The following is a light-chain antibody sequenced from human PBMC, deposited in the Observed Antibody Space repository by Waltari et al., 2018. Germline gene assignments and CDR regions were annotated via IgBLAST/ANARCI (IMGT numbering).Light chain of an antibody. CDR2: EVS. J-gene: IGLJ1*01. CDR1: DSDVGAYDF. Sequence: QSALTQPASVSGSPGQSITISCSGTDSDVGAYDFVPWYQQHPGKAPNLRIHEVSNRPSWISNRFSASKSGNTASLTISGLQAEDEADYYCSSYTTSSAPGVFGTGTRVTVL. V-gene: IGLV2-14*01. CDR3: SSYTTSSAPGV.